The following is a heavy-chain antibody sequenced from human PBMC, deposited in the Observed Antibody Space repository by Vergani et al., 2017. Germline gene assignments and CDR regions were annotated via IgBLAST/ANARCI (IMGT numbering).Heavy chain of an antibody. V-gene: IGHV3-33*01. D-gene: IGHD1-14*01. Sequence: QVQLVESEGGVVQPGRSLRLSCAASGYTFNQYGMHWVRQAPGKGLEWVAVTWYDGNNKQYADSVKGRFTISRDNSKSTMYLQMNSLRDEDTGVYYCARDLRLLYNRFDPWGQGTLVTVSS. CDR3: ARDLRLLYNRFDP. J-gene: IGHJ5*02. CDR2: TWYDGNNK. CDR1: GYTFNQYG.